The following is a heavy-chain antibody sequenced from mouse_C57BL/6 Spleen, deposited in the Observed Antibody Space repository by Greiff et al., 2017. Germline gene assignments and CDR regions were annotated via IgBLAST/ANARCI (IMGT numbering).Heavy chain of an antibody. J-gene: IGHJ2*01. D-gene: IGHD1-1*01. CDR3: ERDPGITKVVDYFDY. CDR1: GFTFSSYA. Sequence: EVQLVESGGGLVKPGGSLKLSCAASGFTFSSYAMSWVRQTPEKRLEWVATISDGGSYTYYPDNVKGRFTISRDNAKNNLYLQMSHLKSEATAMYYCERDPGITKVVDYFDYWGQGTTLTVSA. CDR2: ISDGGSYT. V-gene: IGHV5-4*01.